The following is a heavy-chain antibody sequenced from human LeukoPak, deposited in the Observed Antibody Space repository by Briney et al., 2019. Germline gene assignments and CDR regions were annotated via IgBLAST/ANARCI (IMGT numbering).Heavy chain of an antibody. CDR3: ARHRSGWLQSSFDY. J-gene: IGHJ4*02. D-gene: IGHD5-24*01. CDR1: GGSISSTSYY. V-gene: IGHV4-39*01. CDR2: IYYSGST. Sequence: PSETLSLTCVVSGGSISSTSYYWGWIRQPPGKGLEWIGSIYYSGSTYYSPSLKSRVTISVDTSKNQFSLKLSSVTAADTAVYYCARHRSGWLQSSFDYWGQGTLVTVSS.